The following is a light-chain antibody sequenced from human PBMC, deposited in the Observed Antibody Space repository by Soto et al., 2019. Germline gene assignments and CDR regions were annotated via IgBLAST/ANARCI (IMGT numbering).Light chain of an antibody. CDR1: QSISSY. Sequence: DIQMTQSPSSLSASVGDRLTTSCQASQSISSYLNWYQQKPGKAPKVMIYAASSLQSGVPSRFSVSGSGTEFTLTISRLKTDDFATYYCQQYNSYPWTFCQGTKVDIK. CDR3: QQYNSYPWT. CDR2: AAS. V-gene: IGKV1-39*01. J-gene: IGKJ1*01.